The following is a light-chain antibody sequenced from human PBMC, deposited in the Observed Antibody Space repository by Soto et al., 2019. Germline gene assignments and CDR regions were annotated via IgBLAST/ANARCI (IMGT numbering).Light chain of an antibody. CDR1: SSDVGTYNL. J-gene: IGLJ3*02. CDR2: EVN. Sequence: QSALTQPASVSGSPRQSITISCTGTSSDVGTYNLVSWYQQYPGKAPKVVIYEVNQRPSGVSNRFSGSKSANTASLTISGLQAEDEADYFCCSYGGSFNWVFGGGTKLTVL. CDR3: CSYGGSFNWV. V-gene: IGLV2-23*02.